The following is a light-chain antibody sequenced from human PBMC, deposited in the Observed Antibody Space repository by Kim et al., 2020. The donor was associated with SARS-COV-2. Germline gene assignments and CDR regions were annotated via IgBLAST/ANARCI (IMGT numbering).Light chain of an antibody. CDR3: QNYNGAPWT. CDR1: QGISNY. J-gene: IGKJ1*01. Sequence: ASVGDRFTITCRASQGISNYLAWYQQKPGKVPKLLIYAASALQSGVPSRFSGSGSETDFTLTISSLQPEDVATYYCQNYNGAPWTFGQGTKVEIK. CDR2: AAS. V-gene: IGKV1-27*01.